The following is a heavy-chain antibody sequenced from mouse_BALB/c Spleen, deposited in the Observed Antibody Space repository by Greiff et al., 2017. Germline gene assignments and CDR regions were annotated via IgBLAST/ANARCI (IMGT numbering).Heavy chain of an antibody. CDR1: GFTFTDYY. Sequence: EVKLVESGGGLVQPGGSLRLSCATSGFTFTDYYMSWVRQPPGKALEWLGFIRNKANGYTTEYSASVKGRFTISRDNSQSILYLQMNTLRAEDSATYYCARDVRRSENAMDYWGQGTSVTVSS. CDR2: IRNKANGYTT. J-gene: IGHJ4*01. CDR3: ARDVRRSENAMDY. V-gene: IGHV7-3*02. D-gene: IGHD2-14*01.